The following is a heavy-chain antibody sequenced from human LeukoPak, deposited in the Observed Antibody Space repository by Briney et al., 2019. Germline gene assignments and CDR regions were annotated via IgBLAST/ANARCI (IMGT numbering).Heavy chain of an antibody. CDR1: GYALTDYY. CDR2: INPNSGGT. CDR3: ARVGYYESSGYYEY. J-gene: IGHJ4*02. D-gene: IGHD3-22*01. V-gene: IGHV1-2*06. Sequence: ASVKVSCKASGYALTDYYMHWVRQAPGQELEWMGRINPNSGGTNYAQKFQGRVTMTRDTSISTVYMELSRLRSDDTAVYYCARVGYYESSGYYEYWGQGTLVTVSS.